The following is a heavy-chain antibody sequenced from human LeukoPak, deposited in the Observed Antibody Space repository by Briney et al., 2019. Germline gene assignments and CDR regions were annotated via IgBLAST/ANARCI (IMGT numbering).Heavy chain of an antibody. CDR1: GGPFSGYY. D-gene: IGHD6-6*01. J-gene: IGHJ4*02. Sequence: SETLSLTCAVYGGPFSGYYWSWIRQPPGKGLEWIGEINHSGSTNYNPSLKSRVTISVDTSKNQFSLKLSSVTAADTAVYYCARGFSPEYRSSLAYWGQGTLVTVSS. CDR3: ARGFSPEYRSSLAY. V-gene: IGHV4-34*01. CDR2: INHSGST.